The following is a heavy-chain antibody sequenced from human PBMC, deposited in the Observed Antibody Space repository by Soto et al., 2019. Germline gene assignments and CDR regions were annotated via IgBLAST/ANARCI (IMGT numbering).Heavy chain of an antibody. CDR1: GGSISSGYYY. V-gene: IGHV4-31*03. CDR3: ARDSSGSFMRFDY. Sequence: PSETLSLTCTVSGGSISSGYYYWSWIRQHPGKGLEWIGYVSYSGTAYYNPSLKSRLSVSVDTSKNQFSLKLTSVTAADTAVYYCARDSSGSFMRFDYWGQGTLVTVSS. CDR2: VSYSGTA. D-gene: IGHD3-22*01. J-gene: IGHJ4*02.